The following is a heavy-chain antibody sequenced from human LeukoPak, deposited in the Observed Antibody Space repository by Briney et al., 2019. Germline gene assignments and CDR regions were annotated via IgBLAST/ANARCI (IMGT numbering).Heavy chain of an antibody. V-gene: IGHV5-51*01. D-gene: IGHD3-3*01. J-gene: IGHJ3*02. CDR1: GYSFTSYW. CDR2: IYPGDSDT. Sequence: GESLKISCKGSGYSFTSYWIGWVRQMPGKGLEWMGIIYPGDSDTRYSPSFQGQVTISADKSISTAYLQWSSLKASDTAMYYCARVPLYDFWSGYPDAFDIWGQGTMVTVSS. CDR3: ARVPLYDFWSGYPDAFDI.